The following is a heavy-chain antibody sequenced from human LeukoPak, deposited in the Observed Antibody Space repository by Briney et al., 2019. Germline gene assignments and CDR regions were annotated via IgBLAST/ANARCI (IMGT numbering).Heavy chain of an antibody. J-gene: IGHJ4*02. CDR3: ARDGWFGEAIPYFDY. Sequence: GGSLRLSCAASGITLSNYWTHWVRQVPGEGLVWVSRINYVGGTTSYADSVKGRFTISRDNAKNTLYLQMNSLRAEDTALYYCARDGWFGEAIPYFDYWGQGTLVTVSS. V-gene: IGHV3-74*01. CDR2: INYVGGTT. D-gene: IGHD3-10*01. CDR1: GITLSNYW.